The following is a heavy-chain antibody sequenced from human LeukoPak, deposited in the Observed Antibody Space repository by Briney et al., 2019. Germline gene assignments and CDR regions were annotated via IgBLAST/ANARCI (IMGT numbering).Heavy chain of an antibody. CDR1: GFTFSSYA. CDR3: AKDYAVLRYFASAQ. D-gene: IGHD3-9*01. J-gene: IGHJ4*02. Sequence: GGSLRLSCAASGFTFSSYAMSWVRQAPGKGLEWVSAISGSGGSTYYADSVKGRFTISRDNSKNTLYLQMNSLRAEDTAVYYCAKDYAVLRYFASAQWGQGTLVTVPS. V-gene: IGHV3-23*01. CDR2: ISGSGGST.